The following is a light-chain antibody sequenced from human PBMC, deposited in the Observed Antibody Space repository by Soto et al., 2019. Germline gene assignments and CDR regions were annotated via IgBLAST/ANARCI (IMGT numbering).Light chain of an antibody. V-gene: IGLV2-8*01. J-gene: IGLJ1*01. Sequence: QSGLTHPPSASGSPGQSFTISCTGTSGDVGGYDYVSWYQQHPGKAPKLMIYEVTKRPLGVPDRFSGSKSGNTASLTVSGLQAEDEADYYCSSYAGSDNPYVFGTGTKVTVL. CDR1: SGDVGGYDY. CDR3: SSYAGSDNPYV. CDR2: EVT.